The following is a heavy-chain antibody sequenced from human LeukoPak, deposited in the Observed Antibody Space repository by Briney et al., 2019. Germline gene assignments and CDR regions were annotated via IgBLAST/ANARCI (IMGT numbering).Heavy chain of an antibody. CDR3: ARFSQYSDSTYHDLDY. CDR1: GYSFSSGYY. J-gene: IGHJ4*02. CDR2: IYHSGST. V-gene: IGHV4-38-2*02. D-gene: IGHD3-22*01. Sequence: SETLSLTCTVSGYSFSSGYYWGWIRQPPGKGLEWIGSIYHSGSTYYNPSLKSRVTISVDTSKNQFSLKLSSVTAADTAVYYCARFSQYSDSTYHDLDYWGQGTLVSVSS.